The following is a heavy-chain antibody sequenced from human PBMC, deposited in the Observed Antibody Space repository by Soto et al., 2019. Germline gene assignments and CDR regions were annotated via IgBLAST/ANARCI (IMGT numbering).Heavy chain of an antibody. V-gene: IGHV1-18*01. CDR2: ISDYNGNT. J-gene: IGHJ6*02. CDR1: GYSFTTYG. Sequence: QVQLVQSGAEVKKPGASVKVSCKASGYSFTTYGISWVRQAPGQGLEWMGWISDYNGNTNYEKKFQGRVTMTTDTSTRTAYMELKSLSYDDTAVYYCAREGYYSGSESYSPPRYYGMDVWGQGTTVTVS. CDR3: AREGYYSGSESYSPPRYYGMDV. D-gene: IGHD3-10*01.